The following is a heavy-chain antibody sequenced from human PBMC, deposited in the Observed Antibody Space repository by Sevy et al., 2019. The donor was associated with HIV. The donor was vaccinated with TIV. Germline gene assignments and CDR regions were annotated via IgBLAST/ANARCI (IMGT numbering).Heavy chain of an antibody. CDR1: GFSLSAYW. CDR2: INNDGSVR. Sequence: GSLRLSCKCSGFSLSAYWMHWVRQIPGKGLDWVSHINNDGSVRQYADSVKGRFTISRDNVRNTLYLQMESLRAEDAGVYYCARGIGKSGAFWGQGTLVTVPS. J-gene: IGHJ4*02. V-gene: IGHV3-74*01. CDR3: ARGIGKSGAF. D-gene: IGHD1-26*01.